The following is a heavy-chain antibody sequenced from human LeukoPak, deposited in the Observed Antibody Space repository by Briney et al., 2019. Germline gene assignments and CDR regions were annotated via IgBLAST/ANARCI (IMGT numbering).Heavy chain of an antibody. J-gene: IGHJ4*02. V-gene: IGHV4-39*02. D-gene: IGHD5-12*01. CDR3: ARDSGYDYWYFDY. CDR2: IYYSGST. CDR1: GGSISSSSYY. Sequence: PSETLSLTCTVSGGSISSSSYYWGWIRQPPGKGLEWIGSIYYSGSTYYNPSLKSRVTISVDTSKSQSSLKLSSVTAADTAVYYCARDSGYDYWYFDYWGQGTLVTVSS.